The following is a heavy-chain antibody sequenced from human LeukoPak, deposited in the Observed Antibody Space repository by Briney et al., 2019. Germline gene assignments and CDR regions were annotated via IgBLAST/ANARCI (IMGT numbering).Heavy chain of an antibody. V-gene: IGHV1-69*13. D-gene: IGHD2-21*01. CDR2: IIPIFGTA. J-gene: IGHJ1*01. CDR1: GGTFSSHA. CDR3: ARDSSEFRSLIPH. Sequence: ASAKVSCKASGGTFSSHAISWVRQAPGQGLEWMGGIIPIFGTAKYAQKFQGRVTITADESTSTAYMELSSLRSEDTAVYYCARDSSEFRSLIPHWGQGTLVTVSS.